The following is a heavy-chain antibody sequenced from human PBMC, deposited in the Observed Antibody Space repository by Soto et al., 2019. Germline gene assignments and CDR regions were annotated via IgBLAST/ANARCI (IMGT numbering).Heavy chain of an antibody. CDR3: AKDPTIFGVINFEY. D-gene: IGHD3-3*01. CDR2: IRGSGGRT. V-gene: IGHV3-23*01. CDR1: GFSFSDHA. J-gene: IGHJ4*02. Sequence: EVQLLESGGGLVQPGGSLRLSCAGSGFSFSDHAMSWVRQAPGKGLEWVSSIRGSGGRTYYADSLKGRFTISIYNSNNRWYLHLNILRVEDTAVYYCAKDPTIFGVINFEYWGQGSLVNVSS.